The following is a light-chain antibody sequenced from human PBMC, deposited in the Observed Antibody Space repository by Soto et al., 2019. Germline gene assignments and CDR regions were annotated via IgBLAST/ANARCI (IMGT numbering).Light chain of an antibody. V-gene: IGKV3-11*01. Sequence: EIVLTQSPATLSLSPGERATLSCRASQSVRNYLAWYQQKYGQAPRLLIYDASNRATGIPARFSGSGSGTDFTLTISRLEPEDFAVYYCQQRSNWPLITFGQGTRLEIK. CDR3: QQRSNWPLIT. J-gene: IGKJ5*01. CDR1: QSVRNY. CDR2: DAS.